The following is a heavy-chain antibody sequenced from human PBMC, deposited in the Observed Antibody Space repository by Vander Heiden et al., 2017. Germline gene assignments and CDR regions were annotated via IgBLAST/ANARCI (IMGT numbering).Heavy chain of an antibody. Sequence: VQLVESGGGLVQPGGSVRLSFAASGFTFSSYWMTWVRQAPRKGLEWVANIKKDGSEKYYVDSVKGRFTISRDNAKNSVYLHMNSLRAEDTAVYYCARVWWLVDYWGQGTLVTVSS. V-gene: IGHV3-7*01. J-gene: IGHJ4*02. CDR2: IKKDGSEK. D-gene: IGHD2-21*01. CDR3: ARVWWLVDY. CDR1: GFTFSSYW.